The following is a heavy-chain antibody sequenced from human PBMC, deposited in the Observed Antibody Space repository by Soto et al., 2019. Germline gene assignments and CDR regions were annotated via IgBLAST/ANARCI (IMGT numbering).Heavy chain of an antibody. CDR3: AKARDGYNLERESPFDY. V-gene: IGHV3-23*01. Sequence: GGSLRLSCAASGFTFSSYAMSWVRQAPGKGLEWVSAISGSGGSTYYADSVKGRFTISRDNSKNTLYLQMNSLRAEDTAVYYCAKARDGYNLERESPFDYWGQGTLVTVSS. D-gene: IGHD5-12*01. CDR2: ISGSGGST. CDR1: GFTFSSYA. J-gene: IGHJ4*02.